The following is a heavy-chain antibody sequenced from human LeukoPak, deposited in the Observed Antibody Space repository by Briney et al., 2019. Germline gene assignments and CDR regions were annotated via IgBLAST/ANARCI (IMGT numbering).Heavy chain of an antibody. Sequence: TGGSLRLSCAASEFTFSRYWMCWVRQAPGKGLEWVADIKQDGSEKYYVDSVKGRFTISRDNANNSLYLHMNNLRAEDTAVYYCARGVGVNGGAFDLWGQGTMVIVSS. CDR1: EFTFSRYW. CDR2: IKQDGSEK. D-gene: IGHD3-10*01. J-gene: IGHJ3*01. CDR3: ARGVGVNGGAFDL. V-gene: IGHV3-7*01.